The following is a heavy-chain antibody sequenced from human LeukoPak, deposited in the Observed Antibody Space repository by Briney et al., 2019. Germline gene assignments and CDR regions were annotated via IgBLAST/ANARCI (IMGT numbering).Heavy chain of an antibody. Sequence: GASVKVSCKASGYTVTSYYMHWVRQAPAQGLEWMGIINPSGGSTSYAQKFQGRVTMTRDTSTSTVYMELSSLRSEDTAVYYCARDSCGGSCYGGGGYWGQGTLVTVSS. CDR1: GYTVTSYY. J-gene: IGHJ4*02. D-gene: IGHD2-15*01. CDR2: INPSGGST. V-gene: IGHV1-46*01. CDR3: ARDSCGGSCYGGGGY.